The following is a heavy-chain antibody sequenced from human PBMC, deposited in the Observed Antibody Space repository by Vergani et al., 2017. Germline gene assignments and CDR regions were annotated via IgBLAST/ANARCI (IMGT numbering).Heavy chain of an antibody. J-gene: IGHJ6*02. D-gene: IGHD2-21*02. CDR3: ARAYCGDDCDYYYYYGMDV. Sequence: QVQLQQSGPGLVKPSQTLSLTCAISGDSVSSNSAAWNWIRQSPSRGLEWLGRTYYRSKWYNDYAVSVKSRITINPDTSKNQFSLQLNAVTPEDTAVYYWARAYCGDDCDYYYYYGMDVWGQGTTVTVSS. V-gene: IGHV6-1*01. CDR1: GDSVSSNSAA. CDR2: TYYRSKWYN.